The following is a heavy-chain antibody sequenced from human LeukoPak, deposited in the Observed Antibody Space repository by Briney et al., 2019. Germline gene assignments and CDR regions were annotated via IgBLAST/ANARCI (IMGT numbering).Heavy chain of an antibody. D-gene: IGHD5-18*01. CDR2: INHNGSEK. J-gene: IGHJ5*02. CDR3: ARDPSRRYTYGYGDA. V-gene: IGHV3-7*01. CDR1: VFTFSAYW. Sequence: GGSLRLSCAASVFTFSAYWMNWVRQTPGKGLEWVAIINHNGSEKYFLDSVKGRFTISRDNAKNSLYLQMNSLRTEDTGVYYCARDPSRRYTYGYGDAWGKGTMVTVSS.